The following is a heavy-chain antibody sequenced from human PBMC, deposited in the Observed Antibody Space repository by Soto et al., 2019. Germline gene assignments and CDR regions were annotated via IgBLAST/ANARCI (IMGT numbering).Heavy chain of an antibody. J-gene: IGHJ6*02. V-gene: IGHV3-23*01. CDR1: GFTFSSYA. Sequence: PRGSLRLYCAASGFTFSSYAMSWVRQAPGKGLEWVSAISGIGCSTYYADAVKGRFTISRDNSKNTLYLQMNSLRAEDTAVYYCAKDRPDGGMDVWGQGTTVTVSS. CDR2: ISGIGCST. CDR3: AKDRPDGGMDV.